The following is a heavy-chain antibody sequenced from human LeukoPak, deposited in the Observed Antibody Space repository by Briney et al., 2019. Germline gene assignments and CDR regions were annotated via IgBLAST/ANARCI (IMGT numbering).Heavy chain of an antibody. CDR3: AVRLQQRRWFVP. V-gene: IGHV4-34*01. CDR2: INHSGST. Sequence: PSETLSLTCAVYGGSFSGYYWSWIRQPPGKGLEWIGEINHSGSTNYNPSLKSRVTISVDTSKNQCSLKLSSVTAADTAVYSCAVRLQQRRWFVPRGQGTLVTVSS. CDR1: GGSFSGYY. D-gene: IGHD4-11*01. J-gene: IGHJ5*02.